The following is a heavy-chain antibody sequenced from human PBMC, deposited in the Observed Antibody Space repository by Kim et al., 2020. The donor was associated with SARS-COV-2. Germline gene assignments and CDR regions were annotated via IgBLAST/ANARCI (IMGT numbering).Heavy chain of an antibody. J-gene: IGHJ3*02. CDR3: ARDLAGTTRPYDAFDI. CDR2: IYHSGST. CDR1: GGSISSSNW. Sequence: SETLSLTCAVSGGSISSSNWWSWVRQPPGKELEWIGEIYHSGSTNYNPSLKSRVTISVDKSKNQFSLKLSSVTAADTAVYYCARDLAGTTRPYDAFDIWGQGTMVTVSS. V-gene: IGHV4-4*02. D-gene: IGHD1-7*01.